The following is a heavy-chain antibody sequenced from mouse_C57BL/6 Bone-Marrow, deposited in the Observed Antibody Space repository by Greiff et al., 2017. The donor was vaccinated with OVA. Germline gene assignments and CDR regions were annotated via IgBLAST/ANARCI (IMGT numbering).Heavy chain of an antibody. CDR3: AKKGRGAMDY. CDR2: IWRGGST. J-gene: IGHJ4*01. CDR1: GFSLTCYG. V-gene: IGHV2-5*01. Sequence: VKLMESGPGLVQPSQSLSITCTVSGFSLTCYGVHWVRQSPGKGLEWLGVIWRGGSTDYNAAFMSRLSITKDNSKSQVFFKMNSLQADDTAIYYCAKKGRGAMDYWGQGTSVTVSS.